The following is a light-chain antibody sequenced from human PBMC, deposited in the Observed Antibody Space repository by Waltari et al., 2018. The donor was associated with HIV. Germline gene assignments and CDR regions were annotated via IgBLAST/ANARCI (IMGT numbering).Light chain of an antibody. Sequence: EIVLTQSPGTLSLSPGERATLSCRASQSVTSTYLAWYQQKPGQAPRLLMYGASRRATGIPDRFSGSGSGTDFTLTISRLEPEDFVTYHCEQSYNSPRTFGQGTKVEIK. V-gene: IGKV3-20*01. CDR3: EQSYNSPRT. CDR1: QSVTSTY. CDR2: GAS. J-gene: IGKJ1*01.